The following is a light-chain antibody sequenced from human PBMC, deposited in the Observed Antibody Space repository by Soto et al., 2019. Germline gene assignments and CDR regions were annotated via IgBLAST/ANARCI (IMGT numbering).Light chain of an antibody. Sequence: EIVMTQSPATLSVSLGERATLSCRASQSVGTYLAWYQQKPGQPPSLLIFAASTRATGIPARFSGTGSGSDFTLTINGLQSEDFAGYSCQQYSDWPLVTFGGGTRVEIK. CDR1: QSVGTY. V-gene: IGKV3-15*01. CDR2: AAS. J-gene: IGKJ4*01. CDR3: QQYSDWPLVT.